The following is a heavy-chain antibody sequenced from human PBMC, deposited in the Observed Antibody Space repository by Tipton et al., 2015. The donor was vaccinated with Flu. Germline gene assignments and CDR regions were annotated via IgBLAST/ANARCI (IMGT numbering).Heavy chain of an antibody. CDR3: ARYRGSNARGEGNDAFDI. CDR1: GGSISSGSYF. Sequence: LRLSCIVSGGSISSGSYFWSWIRQPAGKGLQWIGRIYTNGRTNYNPSLESRVSISADTSKNEFSLSLSSVTAADTAMYYCARYRGSNARGEGNDAFDIWGQGTMVSVSP. J-gene: IGHJ3*02. V-gene: IGHV4-61*02. D-gene: IGHD1-26*01. CDR2: IYTNGRT.